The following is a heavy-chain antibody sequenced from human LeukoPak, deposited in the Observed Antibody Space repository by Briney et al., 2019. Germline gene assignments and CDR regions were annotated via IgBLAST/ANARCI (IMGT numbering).Heavy chain of an antibody. Sequence: PGGSLRLSCAASGFTFSSYAMSWVRQASGKGLEWVSAISGSGGSTYYADSVKGRFTISRDNSKNTLYLQMNSLRAEDTAVYYCEKENDKFGVFIMIDYGGQGPLVPVPS. CDR1: GFTFSSYA. J-gene: IGHJ4*02. V-gene: IGHV3-23*01. D-gene: IGHD3-3*01. CDR2: ISGSGGST. CDR3: EKENDKFGVFIMIDY.